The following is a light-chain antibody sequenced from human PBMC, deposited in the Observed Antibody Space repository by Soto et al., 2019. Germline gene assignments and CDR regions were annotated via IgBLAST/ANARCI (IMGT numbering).Light chain of an antibody. J-gene: IGKJ1*01. V-gene: IGKV2-30*01. Sequence: DVVMTQSPLSLPVTLGQPASISCRSSQSIVYTNGKAYLSWFHQRPGQSPTRLIYQVSERASGVPGRLSGSGSGTDFTMKISRVEAEDVGVYYCMQGTYWPPTFGRGTQVEIK. CDR2: QVS. CDR1: QSIVYTNGKAY. CDR3: MQGTYWPPT.